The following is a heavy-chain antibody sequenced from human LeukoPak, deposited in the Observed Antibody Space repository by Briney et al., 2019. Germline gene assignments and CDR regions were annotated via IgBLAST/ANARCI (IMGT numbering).Heavy chain of an antibody. D-gene: IGHD3-3*01. J-gene: IGHJ4*02. V-gene: IGHV4-39*01. CDR1: GGSISSSSYY. CDR2: IYYSGST. Sequence: SSETLSLTCTVSGGSISSSSYYWGWIRQPPGKGLEWIGSIYYSGSTYYNPSLKSRVTISVDTSKNQFSLKLSSVTAADTAVYYCARRSDYDFWSGYKGGDYFDYWAREPWSPSPQ. CDR3: ARRSDYDFWSGYKGGDYFDY.